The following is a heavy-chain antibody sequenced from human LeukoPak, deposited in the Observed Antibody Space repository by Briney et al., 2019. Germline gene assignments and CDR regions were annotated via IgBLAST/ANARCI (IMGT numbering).Heavy chain of an antibody. Sequence: GGSLRFSCTASGFTFGDYAMSWFRQAPGKGLEWVGFIRSKAYGGTTEYAASVKGRFTISRDDSKSIAYLQMNSLKTEDTAVYYCTREQWLVAAFDIWGQGTMVTVSS. J-gene: IGHJ3*02. CDR2: IRSKAYGGTT. CDR1: GFTFGDYA. D-gene: IGHD6-19*01. V-gene: IGHV3-49*03. CDR3: TREQWLVAAFDI.